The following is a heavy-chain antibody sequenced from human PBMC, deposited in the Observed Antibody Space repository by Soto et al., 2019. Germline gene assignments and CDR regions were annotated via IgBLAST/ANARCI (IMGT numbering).Heavy chain of an antibody. V-gene: IGHV1-46*01. J-gene: IGHJ4*02. CDR3: ARDLGYALPDY. CDR1: GYTFASYG. CDR2: INPSGDT. D-gene: IGHD2-15*01. Sequence: ASVKVSCKASGYTFASYGISWVRQAPGQGLEWMGIINPSGDTSYAQKFQGRVTMTRDTSTSTVYMELSSLRSEDTAVYYCARDLGYALPDYWGQGTLVTVSS.